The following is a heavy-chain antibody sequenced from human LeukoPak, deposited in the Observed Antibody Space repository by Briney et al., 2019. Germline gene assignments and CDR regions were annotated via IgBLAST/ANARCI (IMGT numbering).Heavy chain of an antibody. V-gene: IGHV3-33*01. CDR1: EFTFSSYG. CDR3: ARDGGAAAGTGYFDN. CDR2: IWYDGINK. D-gene: IGHD6-13*01. Sequence: PLRLSCAASEFTFSSYGMHWVRQAPGKGLEWVAVIWYDGINKYYAESVKGRFTISRDNSKNTLYLQMNSLRAEDTAVYYCARDGGAAAGTGYFDNWGQGTLVTVSS. J-gene: IGHJ4*02.